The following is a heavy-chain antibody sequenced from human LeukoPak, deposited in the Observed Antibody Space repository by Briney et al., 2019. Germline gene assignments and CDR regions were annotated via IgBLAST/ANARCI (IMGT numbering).Heavy chain of an antibody. J-gene: IGHJ3*02. CDR3: ARDVPSGGSGSYRAFDI. D-gene: IGHD1-26*01. Sequence: GASVKVSCKASGYTFTSHYMHWVRQAPGQGLEWMGWINTNTGNPTYAQGFTGRFVFSLDTSVSTAYLQISSLKAEDTAVFYCARDVPSGGSGSYRAFDIWGQGTMVTVSS. V-gene: IGHV7-4-1*02. CDR2: INTNTGNP. CDR1: GYTFTSHY.